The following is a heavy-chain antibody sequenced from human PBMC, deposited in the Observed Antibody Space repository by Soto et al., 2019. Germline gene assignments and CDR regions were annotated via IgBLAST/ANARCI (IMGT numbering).Heavy chain of an antibody. V-gene: IGHV1-69*01. CDR1: GGTFSSYA. Sequence: QVQLVQSGAEVKKPGSSVKVSCKASGGTFSSYAISWVRQAPGQGLEWRGGIIPIFGTANYAQKFQGRVTITADESTSTAYMELSSLRSEDTAVYYCALSTTVGGDYYYGMDVWGQGTTVTVSS. J-gene: IGHJ6*02. CDR2: IIPIFGTA. D-gene: IGHD4-4*01. CDR3: ALSTTVGGDYYYGMDV.